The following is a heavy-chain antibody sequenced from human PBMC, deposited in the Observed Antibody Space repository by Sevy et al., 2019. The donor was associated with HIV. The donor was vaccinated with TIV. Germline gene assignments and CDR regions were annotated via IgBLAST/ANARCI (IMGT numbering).Heavy chain of an antibody. Sequence: GGSLRLSCVGSGFRFGSQAMSWVRQAPGKGLEWVSGMSGRGDSRGYAHSVKGRFTISRDNSKNTVYLQMNSLTAEDTPLYYCAKDVPDQSWYDDFWSGSPCFDYWGRGILVTVSS. D-gene: IGHD3-3*01. CDR3: AKDVPDQSWYDDFWSGSPCFDY. J-gene: IGHJ4*01. V-gene: IGHV3-23*01. CDR1: GFRFGSQA. CDR2: MSGRGDSR.